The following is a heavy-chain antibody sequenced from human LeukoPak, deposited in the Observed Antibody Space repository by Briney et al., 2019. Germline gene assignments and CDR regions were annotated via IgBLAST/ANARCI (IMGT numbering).Heavy chain of an antibody. CDR2: IYDSGST. Sequence: PGKGLECIGSIYDSGSTYHNPSLKSRVTISVDTSKNQFSLKLNSVTAADTAVYYCARHYGPWGQGTLVTVSS. CDR3: ARHYGP. J-gene: IGHJ5*02. D-gene: IGHD3-10*01. V-gene: IGHV4-39*01.